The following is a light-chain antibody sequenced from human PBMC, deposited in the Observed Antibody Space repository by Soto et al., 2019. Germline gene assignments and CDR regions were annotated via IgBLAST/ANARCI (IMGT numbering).Light chain of an antibody. CDR2: GAS. Sequence: DIQMTQSPSTLSASVGDRVTITCRASQRSSTWLAWYQQKPGKDPKVLIYGASSLESGVPSRFSGRGSGTAFPLTISRLQPDDSATYYCQQYKNYLTFGPGTKVDIK. CDR1: QRSSTW. V-gene: IGKV1-5*01. J-gene: IGKJ3*01. CDR3: QQYKNYLT.